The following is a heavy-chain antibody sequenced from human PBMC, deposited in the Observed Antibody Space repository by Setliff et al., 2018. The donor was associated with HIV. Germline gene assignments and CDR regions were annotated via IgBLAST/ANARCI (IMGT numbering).Heavy chain of an antibody. CDR2: IFYTGNT. D-gene: IGHD2-8*01. CDR3: ARRGRDGVLIVFATGFDP. J-gene: IGHJ5*02. CDR1: GGSISSSTYY. Sequence: SETLSLTCSVSGGSISSSTYYWGWIRQPPGKGLEWIGDIFYTGNTYYNPFLQSRVAISVDTSENQFSLKLNSVTAADTAVYYCARRGRDGVLIVFATGFDPWGQGAQVTVSS. V-gene: IGHV4-39*01.